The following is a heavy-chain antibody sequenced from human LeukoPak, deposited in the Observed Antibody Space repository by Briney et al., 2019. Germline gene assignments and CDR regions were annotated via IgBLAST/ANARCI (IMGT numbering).Heavy chain of an antibody. CDR1: GFTFRSSA. D-gene: IGHD6-13*01. CDR3: AAPSDSSSWYYFDY. V-gene: IGHV3-23*01. Sequence: GGCPRVSSAAPGFTFRSSATSGGPQGPGKGRWWVSAIIGSGGSTYYADSGKGRFTISRDNSKNTLYLQMSSLRAEDTAVYYCAAPSDSSSWYYFDYWGQGTLVTVSS. CDR2: IIGSGGST. J-gene: IGHJ4*02.